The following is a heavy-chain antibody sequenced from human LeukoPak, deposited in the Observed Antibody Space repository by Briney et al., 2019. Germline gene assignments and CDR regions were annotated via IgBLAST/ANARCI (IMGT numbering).Heavy chain of an antibody. Sequence: SETLSLTCTVSGGSISSSSYYWGWIRQPPGKGLEWIGSIYYSGSTYYNPSLKSRVTISVDTSKNQFSLKLSSVTAADTAVYYCARGSAAADYWGQGTLVTVSS. CDR2: IYYSGST. J-gene: IGHJ4*02. D-gene: IGHD6-13*01. CDR1: GGSISSSSYY. V-gene: IGHV4-39*07. CDR3: ARGSAAADY.